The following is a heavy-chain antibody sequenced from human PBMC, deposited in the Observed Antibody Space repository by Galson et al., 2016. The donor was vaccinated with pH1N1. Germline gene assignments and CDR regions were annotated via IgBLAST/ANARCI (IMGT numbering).Heavy chain of an antibody. Sequence: SVKVSCKASGYNFVANYIHWVRQVPGQGLKWMGWINPDSGTTFLAHEFQGRVTMSRDTSFNTVHMEMNRPTSDDTATYYCARVTRGGSGFDFWGQGTLVTVSS. CDR1: GYNFVANY. J-gene: IGHJ4*02. CDR3: ARVTRGGSGFDF. D-gene: IGHD3-10*01. V-gene: IGHV1-2*07. CDR2: INPDSGTT.